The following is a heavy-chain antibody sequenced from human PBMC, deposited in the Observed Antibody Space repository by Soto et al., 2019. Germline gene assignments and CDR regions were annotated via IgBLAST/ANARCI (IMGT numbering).Heavy chain of an antibody. CDR3: TRGITLVRGGNLVDQGMDV. CDR2: IYSGGNI. CDR1: EITVSRNC. Sequence: EVQLVESGGNLVQPGGSLRLSCAASEITVSRNCMSWVRQAPGKGLEWVSTIYSGGNIDYTESVKGRFTVSRDNSKNTLNLQMNSLRAEDTAVYYCTRGITLVRGGNLVDQGMDVWGQGTTVSVSS. V-gene: IGHV3-66*01. J-gene: IGHJ6*02. D-gene: IGHD3-10*01.